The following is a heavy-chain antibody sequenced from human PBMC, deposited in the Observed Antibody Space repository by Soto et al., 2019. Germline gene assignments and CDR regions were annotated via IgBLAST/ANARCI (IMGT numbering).Heavy chain of an antibody. V-gene: IGHV4-4*07. CDR2: IYTSGSA. CDR3: AHSGYDLSAFDY. J-gene: IGHJ4*02. Sequence: SETLSLTCTVSGGSISSYYWSWIRQPPGKGLEWIGRIYTSGSANYNPSLKSRVTMSVDTSKNQFSLKLSSVTAADTAVYYCAHSGYDLSAFDYWGQGTLVTVSS. CDR1: GGSISSYY. D-gene: IGHD5-12*01.